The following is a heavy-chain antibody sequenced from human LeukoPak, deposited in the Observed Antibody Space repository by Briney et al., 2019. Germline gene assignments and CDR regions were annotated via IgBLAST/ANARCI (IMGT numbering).Heavy chain of an antibody. Sequence: GRSLRLSCAASGFTFSSYAMHWVRQAPGKGLEWVAVISYDGSNKYYADSVKGRFTISRDNSKNTLYLQMNSLRAEDTAVYYCARESLNAGFDYWGQGTLVTVSS. CDR3: ARESLNAGFDY. D-gene: IGHD2-8*01. J-gene: IGHJ4*02. CDR2: ISYDGSNK. CDR1: GFTFSSYA. V-gene: IGHV3-30*04.